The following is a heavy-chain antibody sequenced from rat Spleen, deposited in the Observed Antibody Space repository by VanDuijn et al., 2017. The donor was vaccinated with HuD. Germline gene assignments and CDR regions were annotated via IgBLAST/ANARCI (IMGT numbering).Heavy chain of an antibody. J-gene: IGHJ3*01. V-gene: IGHV2-1*01. CDR3: TRSYGGYTSNWFPY. CDR2: IWGDGST. D-gene: IGHD1-11*01. Sequence: QVQLKESGPGLVQPSQTLSLTCTVSGFSLTSNSVHWVRQPPGKGLEWMGGIWGDGSTDYISALKSRLIISRDTSKSQIFLKMNSLQTDDTATYFCTRSYGGYTSNWFPYWGQGTLVTVSS. CDR1: GFSLTSNS.